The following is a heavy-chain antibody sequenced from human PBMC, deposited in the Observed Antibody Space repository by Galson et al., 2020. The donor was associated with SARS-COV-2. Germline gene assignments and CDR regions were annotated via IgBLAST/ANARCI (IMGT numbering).Heavy chain of an antibody. D-gene: IGHD2-2*01. CDR3: ARDMGSGIVAPHKCYYCGMDV. V-gene: IGHV3-30-3*01. Sequence: GESLKISCVCSGFTFSSFAMHWVRQAPAKGLEWVAVVSYDETNKYYADSVQGRFILSRDNSKNRMYLQMSSLRPEDTAVYYCARDMGSGIVAPHKCYYCGMDVWGQGTTVTVSS. J-gene: IGHJ6*02. CDR1: GFTFSSFA. CDR2: VSYDETNK.